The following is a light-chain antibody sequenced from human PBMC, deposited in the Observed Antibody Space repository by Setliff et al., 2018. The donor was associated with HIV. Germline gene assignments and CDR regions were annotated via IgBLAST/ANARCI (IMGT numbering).Light chain of an antibody. CDR1: TGAVTSSYY. V-gene: IGLV7-43*01. CDR2: YTN. Sequence: QAVVTQEPSLTVSPGGTVTLTCASSTGAVTSSYYPSWFQQKPGQAPRPLIYYTNNRHSWTPARISGSLLGGKAALTRSNVQPEDEAEYYCLLFFANDYFFGSGTKVTVL. J-gene: IGLJ1*01. CDR3: LLFFANDYF.